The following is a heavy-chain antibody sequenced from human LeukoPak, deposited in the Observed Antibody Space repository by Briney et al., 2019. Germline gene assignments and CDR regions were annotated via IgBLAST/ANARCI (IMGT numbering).Heavy chain of an antibody. CDR2: INHSGST. J-gene: IGHJ4*02. CDR3: ARETYYDFWSGYDC. CDR1: GGSFSGYY. D-gene: IGHD3-3*01. Sequence: SETLSLTCAVYGGSFSGYYRSWIRQPPGKGLEWIGEINHSGSTNYNPSLKSRVTISVDTSKNQFSLKLSSVTAADTAVYYCARETYYDFWSGYDCWGQGTLVTVSS. V-gene: IGHV4-34*01.